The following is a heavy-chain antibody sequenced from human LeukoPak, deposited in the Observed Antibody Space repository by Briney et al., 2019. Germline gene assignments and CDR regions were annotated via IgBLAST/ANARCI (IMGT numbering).Heavy chain of an antibody. Sequence: PSVTVSFTASVYTFTVYYMHWVRQAPGQGLEWMGWINPNSGGTNYAQKFQGRVTMTRDTSISTAYMELSRLRSDATAVYYCARGMDTANYWGQGTLVTVSS. CDR3: ARGMDTANY. V-gene: IGHV1-2*02. D-gene: IGHD5-18*01. CDR1: VYTFTVYY. CDR2: INPNSGGT. J-gene: IGHJ4*02.